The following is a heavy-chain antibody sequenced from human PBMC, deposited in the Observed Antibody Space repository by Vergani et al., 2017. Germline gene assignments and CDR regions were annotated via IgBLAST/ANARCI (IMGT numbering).Heavy chain of an antibody. CDR1: GFTFINYA. CDR3: ARDPLVQVAIGLPDY. CDR2: ISSDGNSK. J-gene: IGHJ4*02. D-gene: IGHD3-10*01. Sequence: QVQLVESGGGVVQPGRSLRLSCAASGFTFINYAMHWVRPAPGKGLEWVSLISSDGNSKYYADSVKGRFTISRDNSKNTLQLQMNSLRAEDTALYYCARDPLVQVAIGLPDYWGQGTLVTVSS. V-gene: IGHV3-30-3*01.